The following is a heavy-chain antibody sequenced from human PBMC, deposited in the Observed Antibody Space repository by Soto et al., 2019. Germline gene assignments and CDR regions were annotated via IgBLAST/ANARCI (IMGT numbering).Heavy chain of an antibody. Sequence: EVKMVESGGGLVQPGGSLRLSCAASGFTFSSYWMRWVRQAPGKGLEWVANIKQDGSEKYYVDSVKGRFTISSDNAKNSVYLQMNSLRAEDTAVYYCERDGYCSSTSCYGEGRDYWGQGTLVTVSS. CDR2: IKQDGSEK. CDR3: ERDGYCSSTSCYGEGRDY. J-gene: IGHJ4*02. CDR1: GFTFSSYW. V-gene: IGHV3-7*01. D-gene: IGHD2-2*03.